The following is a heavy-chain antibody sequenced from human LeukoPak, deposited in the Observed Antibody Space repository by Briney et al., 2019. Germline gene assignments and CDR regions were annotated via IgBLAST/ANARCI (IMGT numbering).Heavy chain of an antibody. Sequence: GGSLRLSCAASGFTFSSYAMSWVRQAPAKGLEWVSAISGSGGSTYYADSVKGRFTISRDNSKNTLYLQMNSLRAEDTAVYYCAKETNQAVAGALDYWGQGTLVTVSS. D-gene: IGHD6-19*01. CDR1: GFTFSSYA. CDR3: AKETNQAVAGALDY. J-gene: IGHJ4*02. V-gene: IGHV3-23*01. CDR2: ISGSGGST.